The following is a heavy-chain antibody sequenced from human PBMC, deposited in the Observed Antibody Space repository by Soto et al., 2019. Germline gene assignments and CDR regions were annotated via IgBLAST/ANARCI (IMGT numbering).Heavy chain of an antibody. J-gene: IGHJ4*02. CDR1: GFTFSSYG. Sequence: PGGSLRLSCAASGFTFSSYGMHWVRQAPGKGLEWVAVIWYDGSNKYYADSVKGRFTISRDNSKNTLYLQMNSLRAEDTAVYYCARDSIGYSGYVNFDYWGQGTLVTVSS. CDR2: IWYDGSNK. CDR3: ARDSIGYSGYVNFDY. V-gene: IGHV3-33*01. D-gene: IGHD5-12*01.